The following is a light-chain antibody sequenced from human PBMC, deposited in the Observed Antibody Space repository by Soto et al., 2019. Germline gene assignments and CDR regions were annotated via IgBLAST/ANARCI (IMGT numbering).Light chain of an antibody. V-gene: IGKV3-20*01. CDR1: QSVSRRF. CDR3: QQYKSYSQT. Sequence: EIVLTQSPGTLSLSPGERATLSCRASQSVSRRFLAWYQQKPGQAPRLLIYGVSNRATGIPDRFSGSGSGTDFTLTITRLEPEDFAVYYCQQYKSYSQTFGQGTKLEIK. J-gene: IGKJ2*01. CDR2: GVS.